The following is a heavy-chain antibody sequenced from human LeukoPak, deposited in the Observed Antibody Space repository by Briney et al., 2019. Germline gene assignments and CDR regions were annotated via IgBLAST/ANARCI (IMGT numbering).Heavy chain of an antibody. J-gene: IGHJ3*02. Sequence: PGGSLRLSCEVSGITFSTCVMHWVRQGPGKGLEYVSGISDNGVGTYYASSVKGRFTISRDNSKNTLYLQMDSLKDEDMAMYYCAREGHSSGYCGAFDIWGPGTMVTVSS. D-gene: IGHD3-22*01. V-gene: IGHV3-64*01. CDR1: GITFSTCV. CDR3: AREGHSSGYCGAFDI. CDR2: ISDNGVGT.